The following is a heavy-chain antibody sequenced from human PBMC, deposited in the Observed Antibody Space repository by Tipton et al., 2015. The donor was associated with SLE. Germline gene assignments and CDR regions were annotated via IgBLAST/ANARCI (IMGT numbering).Heavy chain of an antibody. D-gene: IGHD3-16*01. CDR1: GGSISSHY. Sequence: TLSLTCTVSGGSISSHYWRWIRQPPGKGLEWIGYIYSSGSTNYNPSLKTRVTISVDTYKNQFSLKLSSVTAADTAVYYCARDQGGKGNWFVPWGQGTLVTVSS. CDR2: IYSSGST. CDR3: ARDQGGKGNWFVP. V-gene: IGHV4-59*11. J-gene: IGHJ5*02.